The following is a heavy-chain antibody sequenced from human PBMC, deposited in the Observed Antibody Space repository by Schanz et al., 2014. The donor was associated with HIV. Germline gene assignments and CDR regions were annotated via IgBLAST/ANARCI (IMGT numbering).Heavy chain of an antibody. J-gene: IGHJ4*02. CDR3: AKDYPDHGLSY. CDR2: ISADGSSA. Sequence: DVNLVESGGGLVQPGGSLRLSCVDSGFTFRGRWMHWVRQAPGKGLMWVSRISADGSSAYYADSVKGRFTISRDNAKNTLYLQMNSLRAEDTAFYYRAKDYPDHGLSYWGQGTLVTVSS. CDR1: GFTFRGRW. V-gene: IGHV3-74*01. D-gene: IGHD3-16*02.